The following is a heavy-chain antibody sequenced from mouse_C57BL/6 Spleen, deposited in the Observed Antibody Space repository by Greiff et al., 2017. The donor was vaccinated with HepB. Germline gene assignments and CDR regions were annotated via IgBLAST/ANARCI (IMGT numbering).Heavy chain of an antibody. V-gene: IGHV1-55*01. CDR3: ARSDYYGSSYGFDY. CDR2: IYPGSGST. CDR1: GYTFTSYW. D-gene: IGHD1-1*01. Sequence: QVQLQQSGAELVKPGASVKMSCKASGYTFTSYWITWVKQRPGQGLEWIGDIYPGSGSTNYNEKFKSKATLTVDTSSSTAYMQLSSLTSEDSAVYYCARSDYYGSSYGFDYWGQGTTLTVSS. J-gene: IGHJ2*01.